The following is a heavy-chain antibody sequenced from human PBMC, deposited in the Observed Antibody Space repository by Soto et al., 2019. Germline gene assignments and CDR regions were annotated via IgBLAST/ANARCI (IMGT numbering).Heavy chain of an antibody. CDR1: GGTFSSYA. Sequence: QVQLVQSGAEVKKPGSSVKVSCKASGGTFSSYAISWVRQAPGQGLEWMGGIIPIFGTANYAQKFQGRVTITADESRSTGYMERSGLRSEDTAVYYCAYVLYSGRPRRGAFDIWGQGTMVTVSS. J-gene: IGHJ3*02. V-gene: IGHV1-69*01. CDR3: AYVLYSGRPRRGAFDI. D-gene: IGHD1-26*01. CDR2: IIPIFGTA.